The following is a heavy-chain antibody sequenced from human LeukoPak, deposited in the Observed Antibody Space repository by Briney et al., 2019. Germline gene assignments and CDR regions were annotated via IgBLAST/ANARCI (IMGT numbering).Heavy chain of an antibody. CDR2: IYYSGST. J-gene: IGHJ4*02. V-gene: IGHV4-30-4*01. D-gene: IGHD4-23*01. Sequence: SETLSLTCTVSGGSISSGDYYWSWIRQPPGKGLEWIGYIYYSGSTYYNPSLKSRVTISVDTSKNQFSLKLSPVTAADTAVYYCASSYDYGGNYSGTGFDYWGQGTLVTVSS. CDR1: GGSISSGDYY. CDR3: ASSYDYGGNYSGTGFDY.